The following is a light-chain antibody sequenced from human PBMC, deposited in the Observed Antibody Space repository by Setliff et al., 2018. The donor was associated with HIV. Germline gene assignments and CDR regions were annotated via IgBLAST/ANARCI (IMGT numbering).Light chain of an antibody. CDR2: DVS. V-gene: IGLV2-14*03. Sequence: QSALTQPASVSGSPGQSITISCSGTSSDVGGFNYISWYQQHPGKAPKLMIYDVSNRPSGVSIRFSGSKSGNTASLTISGLLAEDEADYYCNSYTTTSTLLFGGGTKGTVL. CDR1: SSDVGGFNY. CDR3: NSYTTTSTLL. J-gene: IGLJ2*01.